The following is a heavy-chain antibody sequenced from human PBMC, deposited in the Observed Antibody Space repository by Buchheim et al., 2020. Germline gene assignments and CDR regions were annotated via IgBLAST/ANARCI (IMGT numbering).Heavy chain of an antibody. J-gene: IGHJ4*02. D-gene: IGHD2-15*01. CDR1: GGSISSGDYY. V-gene: IGHV4-30-4*01. CDR2: IYYSGST. Sequence: QVQLQESGPGLVKPSQTLSLTCTVSGGSISSGDYYWSWIRQPPGKGLEWIWYIYYSGSTYYNPSLKSRVTISVYTTKNQFSLKLSSVTAADTAVYYCARDTYCSGGSCYYFDYWGQGTL. CDR3: ARDTYCSGGSCYYFDY.